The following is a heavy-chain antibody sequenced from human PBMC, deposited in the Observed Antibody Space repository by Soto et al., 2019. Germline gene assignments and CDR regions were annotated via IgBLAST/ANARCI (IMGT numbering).Heavy chain of an antibody. Sequence: ASVKVSCKASGYTFTSYGISWVRQAPGRGLEWMGWISAYNGNTNYAQKLQGRVTMTTDTSTSTAYMELRSLRSDDTAVYYCARDVRLYSSSWFYYWGQGTLVTVSS. D-gene: IGHD6-13*01. CDR2: ISAYNGNT. CDR3: ARDVRLYSSSWFYY. V-gene: IGHV1-18*01. CDR1: GYTFTSYG. J-gene: IGHJ4*02.